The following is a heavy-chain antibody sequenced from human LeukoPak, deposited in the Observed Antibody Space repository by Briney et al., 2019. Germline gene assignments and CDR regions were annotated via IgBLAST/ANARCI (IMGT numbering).Heavy chain of an antibody. Sequence: ASVKVSSKSSGYTSTTYGITCVRQAPGQGLEWMGWISTYNGNTNYAQKLQGRVTMTTDTSTSTAYMELRSLRSDDTAMYYCARDRRDTGSYFNCWGQGTLVTVSS. CDR1: GYTSTTYG. J-gene: IGHJ4*02. CDR2: ISTYNGNT. CDR3: ARDRRDTGSYFNC. V-gene: IGHV1-18*01. D-gene: IGHD5-18*01.